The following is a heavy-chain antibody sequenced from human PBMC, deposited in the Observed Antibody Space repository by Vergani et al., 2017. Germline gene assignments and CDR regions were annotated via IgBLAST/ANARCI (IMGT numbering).Heavy chain of an antibody. J-gene: IGHJ6*02. D-gene: IGHD3-10*01. Sequence: DVQLVESGGGLVQPGRSLRLSCAASGFTFDDYAMHWVRQAPGKGLEWVSGISWNSGSIGYADSVKGRFTISRDNAKNSLYLQMNSLRAEDTALYYCAKGGDYDYYYGMDVWGQGTTVIVSS. CDR1: GFTFDDYA. CDR3: AKGGDYDYYYGMDV. V-gene: IGHV3-9*01. CDR2: ISWNSGSI.